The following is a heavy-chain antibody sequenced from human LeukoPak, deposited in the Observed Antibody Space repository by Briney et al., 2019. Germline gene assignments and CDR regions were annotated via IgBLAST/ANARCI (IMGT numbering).Heavy chain of an antibody. CDR2: IYYSGST. V-gene: IGHV4-39*07. CDR3: ARESPDPLLPIDY. Sequence: SETLSLTCSVSGGSISSSSYYWGWIRQPPGKGLEWIGSIYYSGSTYYNPSLKSRVTISVDKSKNPFSLKLSCVTPAGTAVYYCARESPDPLLPIDYWGQGTLVTVSS. J-gene: IGHJ4*02. CDR1: GGSISSSSYY. D-gene: IGHD2/OR15-2a*01.